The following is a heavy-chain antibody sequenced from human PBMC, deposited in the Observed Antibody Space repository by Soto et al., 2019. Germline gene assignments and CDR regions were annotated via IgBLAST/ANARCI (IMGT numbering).Heavy chain of an antibody. D-gene: IGHD3-22*01. CDR2: INPSGGST. Sequence: GASVKVSCKASGCTFTSYYMHWVRQAPGQGLEWMGIINPSGGSTSYAQKFQGRVTMTRDTSTSTVYMELSSLRSEDTAVYYCARSGRGYYDSSGYYSFDYWGQGTLVTVSS. V-gene: IGHV1-46*01. CDR1: GCTFTSYY. J-gene: IGHJ4*02. CDR3: ARSGRGYYDSSGYYSFDY.